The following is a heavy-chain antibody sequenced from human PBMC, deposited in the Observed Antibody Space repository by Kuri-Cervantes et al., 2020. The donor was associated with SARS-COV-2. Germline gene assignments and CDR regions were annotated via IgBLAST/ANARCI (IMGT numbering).Heavy chain of an antibody. Sequence: GGSLRLSCSTSGFNFKDYAIIWVRQAPGKGLEWVAGMSYDGGKIYYADSLKGRFTISRDNSKNTLYVQMVSLRPEDTAVYYCAREPTINWSDIGNSLDVWGKGTAVTVSS. CDR2: MSYDGGKI. V-gene: IGHV3-30*04. J-gene: IGHJ6*03. CDR3: AREPTINWSDIGNSLDV. D-gene: IGHD1-20*01. CDR1: GFNFKDYA.